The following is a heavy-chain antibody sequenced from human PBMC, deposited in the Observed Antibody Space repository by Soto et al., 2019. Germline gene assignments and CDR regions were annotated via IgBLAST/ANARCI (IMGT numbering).Heavy chain of an antibody. Sequence: GASVKVSCKASGYTFTSYGISWVRQAPGQGLEWMGWISAYNGNTNYAQKLQGRVTMTTDTSTSTAYMELRSLRSDDTAVYYCARKTMLRVVTKYFDYWGQGTLVTVS. J-gene: IGHJ4*02. CDR2: ISAYNGNT. D-gene: IGHD3-3*01. CDR3: ARKTMLRVVTKYFDY. CDR1: GYTFTSYG. V-gene: IGHV1-18*01.